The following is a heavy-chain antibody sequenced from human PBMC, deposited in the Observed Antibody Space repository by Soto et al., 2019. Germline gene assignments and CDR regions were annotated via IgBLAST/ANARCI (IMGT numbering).Heavy chain of an antibody. V-gene: IGHV3-74*01. CDR3: ALLSGMDV. Sequence: PRVSLRLACRPSAFTFTSYWIHCVRQAPGKGLVWVSRINSDGSSTSYADSVKGRFTISRDNAKNTLYLQMNSLRAEDTAVYYCALLSGMDVWGQGTTVTVSS. CDR1: AFTFTSYW. J-gene: IGHJ6*02. CDR2: INSDGSST.